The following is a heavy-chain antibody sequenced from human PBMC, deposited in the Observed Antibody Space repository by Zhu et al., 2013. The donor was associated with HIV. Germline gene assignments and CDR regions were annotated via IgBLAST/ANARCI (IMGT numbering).Heavy chain of an antibody. CDR2: INPNSGGT. J-gene: IGHJ3*02. CDR3: ARDSTYYDYVWGSYRSDAFDI. CDR1: GYTFTGYY. Sequence: QVQLVQSGAEVKKPGASVKVSCKASGYTFTGYYMHWVRQAPGQGLEWMGWINPNSGGTNYAQKFQGRVTMTRDTSISTAYMELSRLRSDDTAVYYCARDSTYYDYVWGSYRSDAFDIWAKGQWSPSLQ. V-gene: IGHV1-2*02. D-gene: IGHD3-16*02.